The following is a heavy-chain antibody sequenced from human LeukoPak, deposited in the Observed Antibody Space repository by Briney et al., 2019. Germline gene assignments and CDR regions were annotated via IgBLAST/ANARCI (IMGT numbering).Heavy chain of an antibody. CDR2: IYYSGST. CDR1: GGSVSSGSYY. CDR3: AREVLYGSGSYLDY. D-gene: IGHD3-10*01. Sequence: SETLSLTCTVSGGSVSSGSYYWSWIRQPPGKGLEWIVYIYYSGSTNYNPSLKSRVTISVDTSKNQFSLKLSSVTAADTAVYYCAREVLYGSGSYLDYWGQGTLVTVSS. J-gene: IGHJ4*02. V-gene: IGHV4-61*01.